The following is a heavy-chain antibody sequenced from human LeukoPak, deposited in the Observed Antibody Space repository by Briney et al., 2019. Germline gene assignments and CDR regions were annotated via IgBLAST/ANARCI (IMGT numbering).Heavy chain of an antibody. CDR1: GGSISSYY. V-gene: IGHV4-59*01. CDR3: ARVTTDFWSGYEYYYYYGMDV. D-gene: IGHD3-3*01. J-gene: IGHJ6*02. Sequence: SETLSRTCTVSGGSISSYYWSWLRQPPGKGLEWFGYIYYSGSTNYNPSLKSRVTISVDTSKNQFSLKLSSVTAADTAVYYCARVTTDFWSGYEYYYYYGMDVWGQGTTVTVSS. CDR2: IYYSGST.